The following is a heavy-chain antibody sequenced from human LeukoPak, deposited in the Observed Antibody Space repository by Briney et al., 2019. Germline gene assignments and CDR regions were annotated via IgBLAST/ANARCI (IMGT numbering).Heavy chain of an antibody. J-gene: IGHJ5*02. D-gene: IGHD3-22*01. V-gene: IGHV4-59*01. CDR1: GGSISSYY. Sequence: SETLSLTCTVSGGSISSYYWSWIRQPPGKGLEWIGYIYYSGITNCNPSLKSRVTISVDTSKNQFSLKLSSVTAADTAVYYCARQYYYDSSGAPITWFDPWGQGTLVTVSS. CDR2: IYYSGIT. CDR3: ARQYYYDSSGAPITWFDP.